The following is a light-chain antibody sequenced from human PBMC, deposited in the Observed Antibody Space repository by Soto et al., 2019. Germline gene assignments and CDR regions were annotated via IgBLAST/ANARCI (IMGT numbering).Light chain of an antibody. CDR2: KAS. CDR3: QQYNDLAT. CDR1: QTIGTW. Sequence: DIQMTQSPSTLSAPVGDTVTITCRASQTIGTWLAWYQQKPAKAPKLLIYKASTLESGVPSRFSGSGSGTEFTLTISSLQADEFATSYSQQYNDLATFRGGTKVDIK. J-gene: IGKJ4*01. V-gene: IGKV1-5*03.